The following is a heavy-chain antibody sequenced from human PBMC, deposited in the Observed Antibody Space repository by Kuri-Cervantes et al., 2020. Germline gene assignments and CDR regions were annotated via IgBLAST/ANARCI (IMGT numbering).Heavy chain of an antibody. CDR3: ARGGVIRNLSFDY. J-gene: IGHJ4*02. Sequence: SETLSLTCAVYGGSFSGYYWSWIRQPPGKGLEWIGEINHSGSTNYNPSLKSRVTISVDTSKNQFSLKLSSVTAADTAVYYCARGGVIRNLSFDYWGQGTLVTVSS. D-gene: IGHD1-14*01. CDR1: GGSFSGYY. CDR2: INHSGST. V-gene: IGHV4-34*01.